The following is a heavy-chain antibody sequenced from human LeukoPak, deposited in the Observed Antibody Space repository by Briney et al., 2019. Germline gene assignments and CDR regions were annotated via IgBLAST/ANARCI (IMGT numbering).Heavy chain of an antibody. CDR1: GGSFSGYY. J-gene: IGHJ3*02. D-gene: IGHD2-15*01. Sequence: KPSETLSLTRAVYGGSFSGYYWSWFRQPPGKGLNWIGEINHSGSTNYNPSLKSRVTISVDTSKNQFSLNLSSVTAADTAVYYCARSLVDSDAFDIWGQGTMVTVSS. CDR2: INHSGST. V-gene: IGHV4-34*01. CDR3: ARSLVDSDAFDI.